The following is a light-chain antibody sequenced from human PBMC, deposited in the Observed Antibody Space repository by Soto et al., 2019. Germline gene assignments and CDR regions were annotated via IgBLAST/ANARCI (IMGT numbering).Light chain of an antibody. Sequence: QSVLTQPASVSGSPGQSIAISCTGTSSDVGGYNYVSWYQQHPGKAPKLMIYDVNNRPPGVSNRFSGSKSGNTASLTISGLQAEDEADYYCCSYTTSSTYVFGTGTRSPS. V-gene: IGLV2-14*03. J-gene: IGLJ1*01. CDR3: CSYTTSSTYV. CDR1: SSDVGGYNY. CDR2: DVN.